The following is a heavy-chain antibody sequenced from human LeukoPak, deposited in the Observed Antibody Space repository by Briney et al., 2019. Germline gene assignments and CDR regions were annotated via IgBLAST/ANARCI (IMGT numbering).Heavy chain of an antibody. J-gene: IGHJ4*02. CDR1: VYTFSSYG. D-gene: IGHD3-16*01. CDR3: ARLGTDY. V-gene: IGHV1-18*01. CDR2: ISAYTGDT. Sequence: ASVKVSCKASVYTFSSYGLSWVRQAPGQGLEWMGWISAYTGDTLYAQNLQGRVTMTTDTSTSTAYMELRTLRSDDTAVYFCARLGTDYWGQGTLVVVSS.